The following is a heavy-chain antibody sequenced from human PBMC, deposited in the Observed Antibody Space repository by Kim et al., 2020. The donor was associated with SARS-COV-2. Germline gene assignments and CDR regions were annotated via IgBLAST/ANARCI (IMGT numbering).Heavy chain of an antibody. J-gene: IGHJ4*02. CDR2: GNT. V-gene: IGHV4-4*02. Sequence: GNTNFNPSLKSRVTISIDKSKNQVSLNLWSVTAADTAMYYCARGGDWTFDYWGQGTLVTVSS. D-gene: IGHD2-21*02. CDR3: ARGGDWTFDY.